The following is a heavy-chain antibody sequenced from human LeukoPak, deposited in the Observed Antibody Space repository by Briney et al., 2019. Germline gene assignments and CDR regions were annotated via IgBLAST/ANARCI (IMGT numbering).Heavy chain of an antibody. CDR3: ARGQRWLFKPSYFDY. V-gene: IGHV3-33*01. J-gene: IGHJ4*02. Sequence: GGSLRPSCAASGFTFSSYGMHWVRQAPGKGLEWVAVIWYDGSNKYYADSVKGRFTISRDNSKNTLYLQMNSLRAEDTAVYYCARGQRWLFKPSYFDYWGQGTLVTVSS. CDR2: IWYDGSNK. D-gene: IGHD5-24*01. CDR1: GFTFSSYG.